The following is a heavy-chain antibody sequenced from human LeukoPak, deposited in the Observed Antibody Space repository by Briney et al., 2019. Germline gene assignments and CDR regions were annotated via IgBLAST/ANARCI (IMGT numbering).Heavy chain of an antibody. CDR3: ARFPGYTYGYDY. D-gene: IGHD5-18*01. V-gene: IGHV4-39*01. Sequence: SETLSLTCTVSGGSISSSSSYWGWIRQPPGKGLEWIGTTYNSWRSYYNPSLKSRVTISGDTSKNQFSLQVTSVTAADAAVYYCARFPGYTYGYDYWGQGTLVTVSS. CDR2: TYNSWRS. CDR1: GGSISSSSSY. J-gene: IGHJ4*02.